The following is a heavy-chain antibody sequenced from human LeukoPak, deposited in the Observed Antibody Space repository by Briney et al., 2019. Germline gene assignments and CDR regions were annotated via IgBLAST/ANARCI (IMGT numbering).Heavy chain of an antibody. CDR3: AKVATVDLPSTNDAFDI. D-gene: IGHD4-11*01. CDR2: ISSSSSTI. CDR1: GFTFSSYS. V-gene: IGHV3-48*01. Sequence: GGSLRLSCAASGFTFSSYSMNWVRQAPGKGLEWVSYISSSSSTIYYADSVKGRFTISRDNAKNSLYLQMNSLRAEDTAVYYCAKVATVDLPSTNDAFDIWGQGTMVTVSS. J-gene: IGHJ3*02.